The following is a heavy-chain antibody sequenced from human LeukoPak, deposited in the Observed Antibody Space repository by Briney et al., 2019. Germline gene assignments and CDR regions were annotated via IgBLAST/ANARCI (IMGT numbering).Heavy chain of an antibody. V-gene: IGHV4-59*01. CDR2: IYYSGST. D-gene: IGHD6-13*01. J-gene: IGHJ3*02. CDR3: ATAYSSSWYRSDAFDI. CDR1: GGSISSYY. Sequence: SETLSLTCTVSGGSISSYYWSWIRQPPGKGLEWIGYIYYSGSTNYNPSLKSRVTISVDTSKNQFSLKLSSVTAADTAVYYCATAYSSSWYRSDAFDIWGQGTMVTVSS.